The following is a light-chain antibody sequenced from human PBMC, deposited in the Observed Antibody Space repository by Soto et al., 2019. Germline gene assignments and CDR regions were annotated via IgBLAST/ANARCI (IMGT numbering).Light chain of an antibody. Sequence: QSVLTQPASVSGSPGQSITISCTGTNNDIGSYNYVSWYQQHPGKAPKLMIYDVSDRPSGVSNRFSGSKSGNTASLTISGLQAEDEADYYCSSYTSSSTLVFGGGTKLTVL. CDR3: SSYTSSSTLV. CDR1: NNDIGSYNY. CDR2: DVS. V-gene: IGLV2-14*01. J-gene: IGLJ2*01.